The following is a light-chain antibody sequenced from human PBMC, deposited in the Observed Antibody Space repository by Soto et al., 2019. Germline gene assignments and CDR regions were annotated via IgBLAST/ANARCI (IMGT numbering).Light chain of an antibody. CDR2: EVS. CDR3: SSYTTSSTVYV. CDR1: SSDVGGYNY. J-gene: IGLJ1*01. Sequence: QSALTQPASVSGSPGQSITISCTGTSSDVGGYNYVSWYQHHPGKAPKLMIYEVSNRPSGVSNRFSGSKSGNTASLAISGLQAEDEADYYCSSYTTSSTVYVFGTGTKVTVL. V-gene: IGLV2-14*01.